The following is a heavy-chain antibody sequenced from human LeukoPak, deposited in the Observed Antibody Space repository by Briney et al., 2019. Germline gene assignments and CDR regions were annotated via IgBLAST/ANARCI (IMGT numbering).Heavy chain of an antibody. D-gene: IGHD6-6*01. Sequence: SETLSLTCTVSSGSISSSSYYWGWIRQPPGKGLEWIGSIYYSGSTYYNPSLKSRVTISVDTSKNQFSLKLSSVTASDTAVYYCARYSTSRHYFDYWGQGTLVTVSS. CDR1: SGSISSSSYY. J-gene: IGHJ4*02. V-gene: IGHV4-39*01. CDR2: IYYSGST. CDR3: ARYSTSRHYFDY.